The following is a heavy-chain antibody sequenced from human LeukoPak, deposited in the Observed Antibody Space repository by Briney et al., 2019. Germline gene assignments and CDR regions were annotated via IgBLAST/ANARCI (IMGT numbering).Heavy chain of an antibody. J-gene: IGHJ4*02. D-gene: IGHD3-10*01. V-gene: IGHV4-59*01. Sequence: PSETLSLTCTVSGGSISSYNWNWIRQPPGKGLEWIGYIYYSRSTNYNPSLKSRVTISVDKSKKQFSLKLSSVTAADTAVYYCAREAGGRFRESRLDYWGQGTLVTVSS. CDR2: IYYSRST. CDR3: AREAGGRFRESRLDY. CDR1: GGSISSYN.